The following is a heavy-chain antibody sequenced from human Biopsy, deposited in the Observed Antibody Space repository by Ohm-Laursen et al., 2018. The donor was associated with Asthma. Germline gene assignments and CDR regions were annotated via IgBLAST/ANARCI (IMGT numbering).Heavy chain of an antibody. D-gene: IGHD2-2*01. CDR1: GGTFNTYV. J-gene: IGHJ4*02. CDR3: ARKAGSCISRTCYSLDF. V-gene: IGHV1-69*13. CDR2: INSVFGTT. Sequence: SVTVSCKSLGGTFNTYVIGWVRQAPGQGLEWMGWINSVFGTTTYTQKFQDRVTITADDSTSTVYMELSSLRSEDTAVYYCARKAGSCISRTCYSLDFWGQGTLVTVSS.